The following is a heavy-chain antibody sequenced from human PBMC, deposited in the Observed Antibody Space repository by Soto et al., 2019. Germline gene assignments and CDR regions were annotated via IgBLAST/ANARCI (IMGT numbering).Heavy chain of an antibody. CDR3: ARDQAAGGTISRYFQD. D-gene: IGHD6-13*01. CDR1: GFTFSSYA. J-gene: IGHJ1*01. V-gene: IGHV3-23*01. CDR2: ISGGGSTT. Sequence: EVQLLESGGGLVQPEGPLRLSCEASGFTFSSYAMSWVRQAPGKGLEWVSGISGGGSTTYYADSVKGRFTISRDNSKNTLYLQVNSLRAEDTAVYYCARDQAAGGTISRYFQDWGQGTLVTVSS.